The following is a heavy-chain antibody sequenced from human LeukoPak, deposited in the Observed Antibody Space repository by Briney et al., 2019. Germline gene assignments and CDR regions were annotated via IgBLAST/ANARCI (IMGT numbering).Heavy chain of an antibody. CDR2: IYNSGNT. Sequence: SETLSLTCTVSGGSISSYYWNWIRQPPGKGLEWIGYIYNSGNTNYNPSLKSRVTISVDTSKNQFPLNLRSVTAADTAVYYCARGYGGNSGIGFDYWGQGTLVTVSS. D-gene: IGHD4-23*01. CDR3: ARGYGGNSGIGFDY. CDR1: GGSISSYY. V-gene: IGHV4-4*09. J-gene: IGHJ4*02.